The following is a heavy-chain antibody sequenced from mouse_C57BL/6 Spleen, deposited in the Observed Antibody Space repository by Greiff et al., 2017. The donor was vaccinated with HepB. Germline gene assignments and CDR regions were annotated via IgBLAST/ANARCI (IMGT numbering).Heavy chain of an antibody. CDR3: ARPGWDVAWFAY. CDR1: GFTFSDYG. D-gene: IGHD4-1*01. CDR2: ISSGSSTI. Sequence: EVKLMESGGGLVKPGGSLKLSCAASGFTFSDYGMHWVRQAPEKGLEGVAYISSGSSTIYYADTVKGRFTISRDNAKNTLFLQMTSLRSEDTAMYYCARPGWDVAWFAYWGQGTLVTVSA. J-gene: IGHJ3*01. V-gene: IGHV5-17*01.